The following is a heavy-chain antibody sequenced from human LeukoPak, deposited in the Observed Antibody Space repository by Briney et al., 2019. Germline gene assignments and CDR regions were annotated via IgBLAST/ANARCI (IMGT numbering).Heavy chain of an antibody. CDR1: GGSISSGGYY. Sequence: SQTLSLTCTVSGGSISSGGYYWSWIRQPPGKGLEWIGYIYHSGSTYYNPSLKSRVTISVDRSKSQFSLKLSSVTAADTAVYYCARDQVVVVSAAINRWFDPWGQGTLVTVSS. CDR2: IYHSGST. V-gene: IGHV4-30-2*01. D-gene: IGHD2-2*02. CDR3: ARDQVVVVSAAINRWFDP. J-gene: IGHJ5*02.